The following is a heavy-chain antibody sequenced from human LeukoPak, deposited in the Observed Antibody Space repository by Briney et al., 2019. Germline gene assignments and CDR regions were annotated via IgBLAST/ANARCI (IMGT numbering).Heavy chain of an antibody. J-gene: IGHJ4*02. CDR2: ISSSSSYI. CDR3: ITDDPTWIQVY. Sequence: GVSLRLSCAASGFTFSSYSMNWVRQAPGKGLEWVSSISSSSSYIYYADSVKGRFTISRDNAKNSLYLQMNSLRAEDTAVYYCITDDPTWIQVYWGQGTLVTVSS. V-gene: IGHV3-21*01. D-gene: IGHD5-18*01. CDR1: GFTFSSYS.